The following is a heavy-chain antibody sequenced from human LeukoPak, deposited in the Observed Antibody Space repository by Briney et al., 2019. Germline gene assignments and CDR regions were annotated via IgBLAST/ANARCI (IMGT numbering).Heavy chain of an antibody. CDR3: AKDRSTYYYGSGSYLLPRYGMDV. V-gene: IGHV3-9*01. Sequence: GGSLRLSCAASGFTFDDYAMHWVRQAPGKGLEWVSGISWNSGSIGYADSVKGRFTISRDNAKNSLYLQMNSLRAEDTALYYCAKDRSTYYYGSGSYLLPRYGMDVWGQGTTVTVSS. CDR2: ISWNSGSI. CDR1: GFTFDDYA. D-gene: IGHD3-10*01. J-gene: IGHJ6*02.